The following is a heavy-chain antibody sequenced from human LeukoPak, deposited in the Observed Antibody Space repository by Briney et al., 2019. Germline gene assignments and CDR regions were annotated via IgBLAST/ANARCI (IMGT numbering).Heavy chain of an antibody. CDR2: ISSSGSTI. V-gene: IGHV3-11*01. Sequence: PGGSLRLSCAASGFTFSDYYMSWIRQAPGKGLGWVSYISSSGSTIYYADSVKGRFTISRDNAKNSLYLQMNSLRAEDTAVYYCARDWDYYGSGSYLAYWGQGTLVTVSS. CDR3: ARDWDYYGSGSYLAY. J-gene: IGHJ4*02. CDR1: GFTFSDYY. D-gene: IGHD3-10*01.